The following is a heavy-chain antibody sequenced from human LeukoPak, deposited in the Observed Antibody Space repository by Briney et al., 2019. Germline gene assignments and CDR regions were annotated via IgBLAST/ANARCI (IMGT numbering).Heavy chain of an antibody. Sequence: GGSLRLSCAASGITFSSYSMNWVRQAPGKGLEWVSSISSSSSYIYYADSVKGRFTLSRDNAKNSLYLQMNSLRDEDTAVYYCARDTLLYADSPDAFDMWGQGTMVTVSS. D-gene: IGHD4-17*01. V-gene: IGHV3-21*01. CDR3: ARDTLLYADSPDAFDM. J-gene: IGHJ3*02. CDR1: GITFSSYS. CDR2: ISSSSSYI.